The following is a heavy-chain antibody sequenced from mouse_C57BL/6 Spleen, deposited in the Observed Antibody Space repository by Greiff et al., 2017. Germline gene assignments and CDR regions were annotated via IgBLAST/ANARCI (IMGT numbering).Heavy chain of an antibody. V-gene: IGHV1-82*01. CDR3: ARPYDYDDVLFV. CDR2: IYPGDGDT. J-gene: IGHJ1*03. Sequence: QVQLQQSGPELVKPGASVKISCKASGYAFSSSWMNWVKQRPGKGLEWIGRIYPGDGDTNYNGKFKGKGTLTADKSSSTAYMQLSSLTSEDSAVYFCARPYDYDDVLFVWGTGTTVTVSS. D-gene: IGHD2-4*01. CDR1: GYAFSSSW.